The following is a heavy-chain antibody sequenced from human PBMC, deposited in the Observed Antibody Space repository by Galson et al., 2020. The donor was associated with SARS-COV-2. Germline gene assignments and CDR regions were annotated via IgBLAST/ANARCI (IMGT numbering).Heavy chain of an antibody. D-gene: IGHD6-13*01. Sequence: SETLSLTCGVSGYSISSGYYWGWFRQPPGKGLEWIGSIHHSGSTYYNPSLKSRVSISVATSKNQFSLDLSSVTAADTAVYYCATPFVHLATPGADYWGQGTLVTVSS. J-gene: IGHJ4*02. CDR2: IHHSGST. V-gene: IGHV4-38-2*01. CDR1: GYSISSGYY. CDR3: ATPFVHLATPGADY.